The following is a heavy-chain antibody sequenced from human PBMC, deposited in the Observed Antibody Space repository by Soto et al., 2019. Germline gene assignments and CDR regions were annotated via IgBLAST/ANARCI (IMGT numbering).Heavy chain of an antibody. CDR2: ISYDGSNK. Sequence: LRLSCAASGFTFSSYAMHWVRQAPGKGLDWVAVISYDGSNKYYADSVKGRFTISRDNSKNTLYLQMNSLRAEDTAVYYCASVGYCRGGSCYPHEFYYYGMDVWGQGTTVTVSS. CDR3: ASVGYCRGGSCYPHEFYYYGMDV. V-gene: IGHV3-30*07. J-gene: IGHJ6*02. D-gene: IGHD2-15*01. CDR1: GFTFSSYA.